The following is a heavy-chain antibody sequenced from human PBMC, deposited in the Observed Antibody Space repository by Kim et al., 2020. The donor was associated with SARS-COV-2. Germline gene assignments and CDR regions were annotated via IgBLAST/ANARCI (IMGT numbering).Heavy chain of an antibody. Sequence: GGSLRLSCAASGFTFSSYDMHWVRQATGKGLEWVSAIGTAGDTYYPGSVKGRFTISRENAKNSLYLQMNSLRAGDTAVYYCARAYSSSWYYGMDVWGQGTTVTVSS. J-gene: IGHJ6*02. CDR2: IGTAGDT. CDR3: ARAYSSSWYYGMDV. CDR1: GFTFSSYD. V-gene: IGHV3-13*01. D-gene: IGHD6-13*01.